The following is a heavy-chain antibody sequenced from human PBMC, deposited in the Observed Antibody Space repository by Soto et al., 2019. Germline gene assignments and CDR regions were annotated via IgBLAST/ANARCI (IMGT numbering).Heavy chain of an antibody. Sequence: PSETLSLTCIVSGDSISSNNWWNWVRQPPGKGLEWIGEIYHSGSTNYNPSLSSRVIISVDTSNNQFSLRLSSVTAADTAIYYCARGLSLVVAGNRLGLPDYWGQGTLVTVSS. J-gene: IGHJ4*02. CDR1: GDSISSNNW. D-gene: IGHD6-19*01. CDR3: ARGLSLVVAGNRLGLPDY. CDR2: IYHSGST. V-gene: IGHV4-4*02.